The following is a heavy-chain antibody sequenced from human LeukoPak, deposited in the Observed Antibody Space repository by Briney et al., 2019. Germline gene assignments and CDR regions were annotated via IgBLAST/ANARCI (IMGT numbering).Heavy chain of an antibody. D-gene: IGHD3-10*01. Sequence: PGGSLRLSCAASGFTRSGYWMQWVRQAPGKGLVWVSRINGDGRSTRYADSVKGRFTISRDNAKNTLYLQMNSLRAEDTAVYYCVRDDDYYGSGIFDYWGQGTLVTVSP. J-gene: IGHJ4*02. CDR2: INGDGRST. CDR3: VRDDDYYGSGIFDY. CDR1: GFTRSGYW. V-gene: IGHV3-74*01.